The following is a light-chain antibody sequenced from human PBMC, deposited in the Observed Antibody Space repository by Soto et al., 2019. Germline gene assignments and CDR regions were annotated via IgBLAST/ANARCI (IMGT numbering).Light chain of an antibody. V-gene: IGLV2-14*01. Sequence: QSALTQPASVSGSPGQSITISCTGTSSHIGGYDYVSWYQQRPGKAPKLMIYEVRYRPSGVSNRFSGSKSGNTASLTISGLQAEDEAVYYCCSYTRTSNHYFFGSGTKVTVL. CDR2: EVR. CDR1: SSHIGGYDY. J-gene: IGLJ1*01. CDR3: CSYTRTSNHYF.